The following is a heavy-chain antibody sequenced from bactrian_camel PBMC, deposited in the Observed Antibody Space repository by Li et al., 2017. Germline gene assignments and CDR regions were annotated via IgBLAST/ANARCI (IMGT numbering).Heavy chain of an antibody. J-gene: IGHJ4*01. Sequence: HVQLVESGGRLVQPGGSLRLSCAASGVTYSLYWMHWVRHTPEKGLEWVSSINMIDGNAYYGASVKGRFTVSRDNAENTVNLQMHSLQFDDTAVYYCAAGLFADFGLGLGTQVTVS. D-gene: IGHD5*01. CDR2: INMIDGNA. CDR1: GVTYSLYW. V-gene: IGHV3S1*01.